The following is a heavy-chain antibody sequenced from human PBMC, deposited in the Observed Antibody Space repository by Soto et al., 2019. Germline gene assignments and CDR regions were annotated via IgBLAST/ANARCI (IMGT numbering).Heavy chain of an antibody. CDR3: ARSGSGIYERSKYYFYGMDV. J-gene: IGHJ6*02. V-gene: IGHV5-51*01. CDR2: IYPGDSDT. D-gene: IGHD3-10*01. Sequence: GYTFTTYWIAWVRQMPGKGLEWMGIIYPGDSDTRYSPSFQGQVTVSVDKSISTAYLQWSSLKASDTAMYYCARSGSGIYERSKYYFYGMDVWGQGTTVTVSS. CDR1: GYTFTTYW.